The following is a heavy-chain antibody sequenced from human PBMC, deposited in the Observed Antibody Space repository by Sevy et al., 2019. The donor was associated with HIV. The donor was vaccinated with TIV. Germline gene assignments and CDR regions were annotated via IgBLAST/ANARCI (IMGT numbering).Heavy chain of an antibody. Sequence: GGSLRLSCAASGFTFSSYAMSWVRQTPGKGLEWVSAISGSGGSTYYADSVKGRFTISRDNSKNTLYLQMNSLRAEDTAVYYCAKDKYYYGSGSYPTLDYWGQGTLVTVSS. V-gene: IGHV3-23*01. CDR1: GFTFSSYA. CDR3: AKDKYYYGSGSYPTLDY. J-gene: IGHJ4*02. D-gene: IGHD3-10*01. CDR2: ISGSGGST.